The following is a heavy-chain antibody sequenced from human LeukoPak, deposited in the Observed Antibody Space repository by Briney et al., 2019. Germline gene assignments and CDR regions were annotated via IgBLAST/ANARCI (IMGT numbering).Heavy chain of an antibody. J-gene: IGHJ4*02. CDR2: ISYDGSNK. CDR3: AKDPEYYDSSGY. Sequence: PGRSLRLSCAASGFTFSSYGMHWVRQAPGKGLGWVAVISYDGSNKYYADSVKGRFTISRDNSKNTLYLQMNSLRAEDTAVYYCAKDPEYYDSSGYWGQGTLVTVSS. V-gene: IGHV3-30*18. D-gene: IGHD3-22*01. CDR1: GFTFSSYG.